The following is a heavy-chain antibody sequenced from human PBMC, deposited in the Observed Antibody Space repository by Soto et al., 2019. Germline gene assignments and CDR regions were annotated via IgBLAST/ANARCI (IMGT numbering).Heavy chain of an antibody. Sequence: GASVKVSCKASGGTFSNYAITWVRQAPGQGLEWLGRIIPIFGTRDYAQKFQGRVTITADDSTTTAYMELSSLRSDDTAVYYCARGLPLAADYWGQGTLVTVSS. CDR3: ARGLPLAADY. CDR2: IIPIFGTR. V-gene: IGHV1-69*13. J-gene: IGHJ4*02. CDR1: GGTFSNYA.